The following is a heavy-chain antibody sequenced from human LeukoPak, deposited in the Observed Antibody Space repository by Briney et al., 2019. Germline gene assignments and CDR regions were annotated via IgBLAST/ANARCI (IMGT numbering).Heavy chain of an antibody. D-gene: IGHD2-2*02. CDR3: ARLPARDIVVVPAAIWADY. Sequence: VASVKVSCKASGYTFTTYYIHWVRQAPGQGLEWMGIINPTGGSTTYAQKFQGRVTMTRDTSTSTVFMELRSLRSDDTAVYYCARLPARDIVVVPAAIWADYWGQGTLVTVSS. CDR1: GYTFTTYY. CDR2: INPTGGST. V-gene: IGHV1-46*01. J-gene: IGHJ4*02.